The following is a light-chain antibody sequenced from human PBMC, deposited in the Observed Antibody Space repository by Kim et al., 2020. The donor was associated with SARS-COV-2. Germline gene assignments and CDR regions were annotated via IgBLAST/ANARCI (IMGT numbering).Light chain of an antibody. J-gene: IGLJ3*02. V-gene: IGLV1-44*01. CDR3: AAWDDSVNGV. Sequence: QSVLTQPPSASGTPGQTVTISCSGSSSNIGTNTVNWYQHLPGTAPKLLIYSNDQRPSGVPVRFSGSKSGTSASLAISGLQSEDEADYYCAAWDDSVNGVFGGGTQLTVL. CDR1: SSNIGTNT. CDR2: SND.